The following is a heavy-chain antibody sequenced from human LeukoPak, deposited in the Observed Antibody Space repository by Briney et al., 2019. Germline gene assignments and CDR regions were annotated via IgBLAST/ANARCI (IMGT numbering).Heavy chain of an antibody. J-gene: IGHJ5*02. CDR1: GGTFSSCA. CDR2: IIPIFGTA. D-gene: IGHD2-2*01. V-gene: IGHV1-69*13. Sequence: SVKVSCKASGGTFSSCAISWVRQAPGQGLEWMGGIIPIFGTANYAQKFQGRVTITADESTSTAYMELSSLRSEDTAVYYCARDWQHDIVVVPAAFNWFDPWGQGTLVTVSS. CDR3: ARDWQHDIVVVPAAFNWFDP.